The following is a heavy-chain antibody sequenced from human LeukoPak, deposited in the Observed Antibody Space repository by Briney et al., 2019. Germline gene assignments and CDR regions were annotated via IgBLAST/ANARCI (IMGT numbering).Heavy chain of an antibody. V-gene: IGHV4-39*01. J-gene: IGHJ6*02. D-gene: IGHD3-10*01. CDR3: ARWRTYGSRSYSQGNLYYYGMDV. Sequence: SETLSLTRTVSGGSISSSSYYWGWIRQPPGKGLEWIGSIYYSGSTYYNPSLKSRVTISVDTSKNQFSLKLSSVTAADTAVYYCARWRTYGSRSYSQGNLYYYGMDVWGQGTTVTVSS. CDR1: GGSISSSSYY. CDR2: IYYSGST.